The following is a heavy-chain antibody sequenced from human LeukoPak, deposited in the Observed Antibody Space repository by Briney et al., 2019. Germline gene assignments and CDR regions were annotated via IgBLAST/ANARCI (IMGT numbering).Heavy chain of an antibody. Sequence: GGSLRLSCAASGFTFSSYAMHWVRQAPGKGLEWVAVISYDGSNKYYADSVKGRITISRDNSKNTLYLQMNSLRAEDTAVYYCARERRDGYNSLLDYWGQGTLVTVSS. J-gene: IGHJ4*02. D-gene: IGHD5-24*01. V-gene: IGHV3-30*04. CDR3: ARERRDGYNSLLDY. CDR1: GFTFSSYA. CDR2: ISYDGSNK.